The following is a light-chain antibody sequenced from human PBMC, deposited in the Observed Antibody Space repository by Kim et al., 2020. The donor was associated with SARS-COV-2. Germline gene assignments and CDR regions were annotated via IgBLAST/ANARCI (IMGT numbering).Light chain of an antibody. J-gene: IGLJ3*02. CDR1: SNEVGNEG. V-gene: IGLV10-54*01. CDR3: SAWDSSLSAWV. Sequence: RQTATPTCTGTSNEVGNEGATWLQQHQRHPPKLLSSRNNNRPSGISERISAPRSGDTASLTITGLQPEDEADYYCSAWDSSLSAWVFGGGTQLTVL. CDR2: RNN.